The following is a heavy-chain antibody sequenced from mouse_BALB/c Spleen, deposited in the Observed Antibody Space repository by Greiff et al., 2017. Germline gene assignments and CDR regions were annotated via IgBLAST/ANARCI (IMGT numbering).Heavy chain of an antibody. Sequence: EVKLVESGGGLVQPGGSRKLSCAASGFTFSDYYMYWVRQTPEKRLEWVATISDGGSYTYYPDSVKGRFTISRDNAKNNLYLQMSSLKSEDTAMYYCARAYYRDPAMDYWGQGTSVTVSS. CDR2: ISDGGSYT. V-gene: IGHV5-4*02. D-gene: IGHD2-14*01. CDR3: ARAYYRDPAMDY. CDR1: GFTFSDYY. J-gene: IGHJ4*01.